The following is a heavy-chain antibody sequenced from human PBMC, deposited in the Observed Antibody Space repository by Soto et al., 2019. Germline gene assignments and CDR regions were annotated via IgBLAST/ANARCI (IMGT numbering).Heavy chain of an antibody. CDR1: GFTFSSYT. Sequence: PGGSLRLSCAVSGFTFSSYTMAWVRQAPGKGLEWVSSISGSSSYIYYADSVKGRFTISRDNAKNSLYLQMNSLRAEDTAVYYCARDASYSSGWSEYFQHWGQGTLVTVSS. CDR3: ARDASYSSGWSEYFQH. D-gene: IGHD6-19*01. CDR2: ISGSSSYI. V-gene: IGHV3-21*01. J-gene: IGHJ1*01.